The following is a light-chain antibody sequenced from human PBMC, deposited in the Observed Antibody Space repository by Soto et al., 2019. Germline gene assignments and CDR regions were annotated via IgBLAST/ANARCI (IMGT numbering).Light chain of an antibody. J-gene: IGKJ1*01. CDR2: DAS. V-gene: IGKV1-33*01. CDR3: QQYQNLWT. CDR1: QDISNY. Sequence: MQMTQSPSSLSASVGDRVTITCQASQDISNYLNWYQQKPGKAPKLLIYDASNLETGVPSRFSGSGSGTEFTLTISGLQSEDFALYHCQQYQNLWTFGQGTKVDIK.